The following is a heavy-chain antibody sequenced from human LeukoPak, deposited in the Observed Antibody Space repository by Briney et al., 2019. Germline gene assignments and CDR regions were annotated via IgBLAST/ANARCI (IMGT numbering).Heavy chain of an antibody. CDR3: AREAVPAGTWGLVDP. D-gene: IGHD6-13*01. CDR1: GFTFSSYE. J-gene: IGHJ5*02. CDR2: ISSSGSTI. V-gene: IGHV3-48*03. Sequence: GGSLRLSCAASGFTFSSYEMNWVRQAPGKGLEWVSYISSSGSTIYYADSVKGRFTISRDNAKNSLYLQMNSLRDEDTAVYYCAREAVPAGTWGLVDPWGQGTLVTVSS.